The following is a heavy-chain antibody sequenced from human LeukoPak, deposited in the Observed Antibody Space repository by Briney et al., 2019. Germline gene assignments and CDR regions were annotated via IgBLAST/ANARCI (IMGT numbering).Heavy chain of an antibody. D-gene: IGHD1-1*01. Sequence: SETLSLTCSVSGGSISSYFWSWIRQPAGKGLEWIGRIYTSGSTNYNPSLKGRVTMSVDTSKKQFSLKLSSVTAADTAVYYCARIGLDERKYYYYYYMDVWGKGTTVTVSS. V-gene: IGHV4-4*07. CDR1: GGSISSYF. J-gene: IGHJ6*03. CDR2: IYTSGST. CDR3: ARIGLDERKYYYYYYMDV.